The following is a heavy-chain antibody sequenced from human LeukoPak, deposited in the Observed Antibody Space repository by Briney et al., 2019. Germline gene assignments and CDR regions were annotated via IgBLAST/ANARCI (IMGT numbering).Heavy chain of an antibody. CDR1: GGTFSSYA. D-gene: IGHD1-26*01. Sequence: ASVKVSCKASGGTFSSYAISWVRQAPGQGLEWMGGIIPIFGTANYAQKFQGRVTITADKSTSTAYMELSSLRSEDTAVYYCARGTALLYSGSYYGWFDPWGQGTLVTVSS. V-gene: IGHV1-69*06. CDR3: ARGTALLYSGSYYGWFDP. CDR2: IIPIFGTA. J-gene: IGHJ5*02.